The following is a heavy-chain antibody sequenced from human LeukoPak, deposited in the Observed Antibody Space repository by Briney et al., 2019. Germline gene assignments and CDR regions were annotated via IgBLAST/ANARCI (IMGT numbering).Heavy chain of an antibody. CDR2: ITTTSSTM. CDR3: TRDYSSSSGRAFDI. D-gene: IGHD6-6*01. V-gene: IGHV3-48*01. CDR1: GFTVSDSF. Sequence: GGSLRLSCAASGFTVSDSFMTWVRQAPGKGLEWVSYITTTSSTMYYADSVKGRFTISRDNAKNSLYLQMNSLRAEDTAVYYCTRDYSSSSGRAFDIWGQGTMVTVSS. J-gene: IGHJ3*02.